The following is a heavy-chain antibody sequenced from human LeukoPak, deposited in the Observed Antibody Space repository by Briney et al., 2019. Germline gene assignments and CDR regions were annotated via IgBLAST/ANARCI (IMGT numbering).Heavy chain of an antibody. CDR1: GGSISSGSYY. Sequence: SETLSLTCTVSGGSISSGSYYWSWIRQPAAKGLEWIGRIYTSGSTNYNPSLKSRVTISVDTSRNQFSLKLSSVTAADTAVYYCASTSRLSRLTMATTPNFDYWGQGTLVTVSS. J-gene: IGHJ4*02. CDR2: IYTSGST. V-gene: IGHV4-61*02. D-gene: IGHD5-24*01. CDR3: ASTSRLSRLTMATTPNFDY.